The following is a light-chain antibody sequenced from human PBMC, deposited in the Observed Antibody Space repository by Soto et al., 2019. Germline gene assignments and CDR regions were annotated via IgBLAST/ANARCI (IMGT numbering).Light chain of an antibody. V-gene: IGKV1-39*01. CDR1: QSIGRY. CDR3: QQNYGTPNT. CDR2: SAS. Sequence: DIQMTQSPSSLSASVGDRVTITCRASQSIGRYLNWHQQKPGEAPKLLISSASTLQGGVPSRFSGSGSGTDFTLTISSLQPEDFATYYCQQNYGTPNTFGGGTKVAIK. J-gene: IGKJ4*02.